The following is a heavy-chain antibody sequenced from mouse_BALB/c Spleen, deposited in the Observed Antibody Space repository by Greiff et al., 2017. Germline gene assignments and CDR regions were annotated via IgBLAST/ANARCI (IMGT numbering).Heavy chain of an antibody. CDR2: INPNNGGT. J-gene: IGHJ4*01. V-gene: IGHV1-18*01. CDR1: GYTFTDYN. CDR3: ARRDSTYYAMDY. Sequence: VQLQQSGPELVKPGASVKIPCKASGYTFTDYNMDWVKQSHGKSLEWIGDINPNNGGTIYNQKFKGKATLTVDKSSSTAYMELRSLTSEDTAVYYCARRDSTYYAMDYWGQGTSVTVSS. D-gene: IGHD2-5*01.